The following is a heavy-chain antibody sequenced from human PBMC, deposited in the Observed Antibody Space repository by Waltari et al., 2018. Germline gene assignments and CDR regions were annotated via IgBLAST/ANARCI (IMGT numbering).Heavy chain of an antibody. CDR1: GGTFSSYA. D-gene: IGHD4-4*01. Sequence: QVQLVQSGAEVKKPGSSVKVSCKASGGTFSSYAISWVRQAPGQGLEWMGGIIPIFGTANYAQKFQGRVTITADESTSTAYMELSSLRSEDTAVYYCASIPYSNYGAYYYYYGMDVWGQGTTVTVSS. CDR3: ASIPYSNYGAYYYYYGMDV. V-gene: IGHV1-69*13. J-gene: IGHJ6*02. CDR2: IIPIFGTA.